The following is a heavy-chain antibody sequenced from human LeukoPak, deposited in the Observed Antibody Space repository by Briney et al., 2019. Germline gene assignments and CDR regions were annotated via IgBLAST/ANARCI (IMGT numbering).Heavy chain of an antibody. CDR3: ARDRIAAARGAFDI. J-gene: IGHJ3*02. Sequence: GASAKVSCKASGGTFSSYAISWVRQAPGQGLEWMGGIIPIFGTANYAQKFQGRVTITTDESTSTAYMELSSLRSEDTAVYYCARDRIAAARGAFDIWGQGTMVTVSS. CDR2: IIPIFGTA. CDR1: GGTFSSYA. V-gene: IGHV1-69*05. D-gene: IGHD6-13*01.